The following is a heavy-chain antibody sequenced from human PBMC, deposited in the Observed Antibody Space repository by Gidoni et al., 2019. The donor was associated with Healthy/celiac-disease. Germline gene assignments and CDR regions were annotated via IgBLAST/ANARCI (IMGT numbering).Heavy chain of an antibody. V-gene: IGHV3-23*01. Sequence: EVQLLESGGGVVQPGGSLRVSCAASGFTFSSYAMSWVRQAPGKGLEWVSAISGSGCSTYYADSVKGRCTISRDNSKNTLYLQMNSLRAEDTAVYYCAKEGEPGGFDYWGQGPLVTVSS. CDR2: ISGSGCST. CDR3: AKEGEPGGFDY. CDR1: GFTFSSYA. D-gene: IGHD3-16*01. J-gene: IGHJ4*02.